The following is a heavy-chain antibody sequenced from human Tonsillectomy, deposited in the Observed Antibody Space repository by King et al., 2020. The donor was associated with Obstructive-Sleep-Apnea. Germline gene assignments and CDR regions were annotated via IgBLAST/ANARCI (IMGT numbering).Heavy chain of an antibody. D-gene: IGHD6-19*01. J-gene: IGHJ4*02. CDR1: GFTFDDYA. V-gene: IGHV3-9*01. CDR3: AKDLSSGWYGPVDY. CDR2: SSWNSGRI. Sequence: VQLVESGGGLVQPGRSLRLSCAASGFTFDDYAMHWVRQAPGKGLEWVSGSSWNSGRIGYGDSVKGRFTISRDNAKNSLFLQMNSLRTEDTALYYCAKDLSSGWYGPVDYWGQGTLVTVSS.